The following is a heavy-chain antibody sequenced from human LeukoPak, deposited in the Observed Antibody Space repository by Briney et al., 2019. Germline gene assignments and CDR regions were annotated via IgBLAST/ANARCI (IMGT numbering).Heavy chain of an antibody. V-gene: IGHV3-21*01. Sequence: PGGSLRLSCAASGFTFSCYSMNWVRQAPGKGLEWVSSISSSSSYIYYADSVKGRFTISRDNAKNSLYLQMNSLRAEDTAVYYCARDRPLGYHYDSSGHVYWGQGTLVTVSS. CDR2: ISSSSSYI. J-gene: IGHJ4*02. CDR1: GFTFSCYS. D-gene: IGHD3-22*01. CDR3: ARDRPLGYHYDSSGHVY.